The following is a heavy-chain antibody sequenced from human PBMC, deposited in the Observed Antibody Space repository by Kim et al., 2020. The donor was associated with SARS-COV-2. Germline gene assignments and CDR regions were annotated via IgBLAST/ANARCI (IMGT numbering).Heavy chain of an antibody. CDR1: GGTFSSYA. CDR3: ARPGVVTAMVPLDY. CDR2: IIPICGTA. J-gene: IGHJ4*02. Sequence: SVKVSCKASGGTFSSYAISWVRQAPGQGLEWMGGIIPICGTANYAQKFQGRVTITADKYTSTAYMELSSLRSEDTAVYYCARPGVVTAMVPLDYWGQGTLVTVSS. V-gene: IGHV1-69*06. D-gene: IGHD5-18*01.